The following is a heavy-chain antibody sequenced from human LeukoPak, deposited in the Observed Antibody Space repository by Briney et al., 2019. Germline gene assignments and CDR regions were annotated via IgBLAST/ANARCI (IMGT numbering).Heavy chain of an antibody. J-gene: IGHJ4*02. Sequence: GGSLRLSCAASGFTFSSHSMNWVRQAPGKGLEWVSSISSSSSYIYYADSVKGRFTISRDNAKNSLYLQMNSLRAEDTAVYYCASGMLYLFDYWGQGTLVTVSS. D-gene: IGHD2-8*01. CDR2: ISSSSSYI. CDR1: GFTFSSHS. CDR3: ASGMLYLFDY. V-gene: IGHV3-21*01.